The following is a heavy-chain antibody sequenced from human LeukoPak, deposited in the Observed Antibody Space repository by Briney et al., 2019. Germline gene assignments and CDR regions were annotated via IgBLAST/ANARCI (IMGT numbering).Heavy chain of an antibody. V-gene: IGHV3-7*01. CDR2: IKQDGSEK. D-gene: IGHD5-18*01. J-gene: IGHJ6*03. Sequence: GGSLRLSCAASGFTFSSYWMSWVRQAPGKGLEWVANIKQDGSEKYYVDSVKGRFTISRDNAKNSLFLQMNSLRAEDTAVYYCARVGARDTPIYYYYYMDVWGKGTTVTVSS. CDR3: ARVGARDTPIYYYYYMDV. CDR1: GFTFSSYW.